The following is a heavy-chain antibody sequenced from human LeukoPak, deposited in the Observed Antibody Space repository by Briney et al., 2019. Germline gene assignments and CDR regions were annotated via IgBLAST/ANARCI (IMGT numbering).Heavy chain of an antibody. J-gene: IGHJ4*02. CDR3: ARNAGNSDVDD. D-gene: IGHD4-23*01. Sequence: SETLSLTCALSGGSISSGNWWTWVRQPPGKGLEWIGEMYHSGSTNYNPSLKSRVTISVDKSNNQFSLKLNSMTAADTAVYYCARNAGNSDVDDWGQGILVTVSS. CDR2: MYHSGST. CDR1: GGSISSGNW. V-gene: IGHV4-4*02.